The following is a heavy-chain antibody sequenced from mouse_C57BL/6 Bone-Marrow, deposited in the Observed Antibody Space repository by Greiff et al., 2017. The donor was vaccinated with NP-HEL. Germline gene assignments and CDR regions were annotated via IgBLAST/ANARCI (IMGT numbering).Heavy chain of an antibody. CDR1: GFTFTDYY. V-gene: IGHV7-3*01. Sequence: EVHLVESGGGLVQPGGSLSLSCAASGFTFTDYYMSWVRQPPGKALEWLGFIRHKANGYTTEYSASVKGRFTISRDNSQSILYLQMNSLRAEDSATYYCARYIGGYYGLDYWGQGTTLTVSS. CDR2: IRHKANGYTT. CDR3: ARYIGGYYGLDY. D-gene: IGHD1-1*01. J-gene: IGHJ2*01.